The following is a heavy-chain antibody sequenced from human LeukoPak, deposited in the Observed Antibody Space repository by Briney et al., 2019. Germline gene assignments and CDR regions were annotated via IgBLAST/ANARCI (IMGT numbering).Heavy chain of an antibody. CDR1: GFTFSSYG. Sequence: GGSLRLSCAASGFTFSSYGMHWVRQAPGKGLEWVAFIRYDGSNKYYADSVKGRFTISRDNSKNTLYLQMNSLRAEDTAVYYCAKGYYGSGSYCDAFDIWGQGTMVTVSS. CDR3: AKGYYGSGSYCDAFDI. V-gene: IGHV3-30*02. CDR2: IRYDGSNK. J-gene: IGHJ3*02. D-gene: IGHD3-10*01.